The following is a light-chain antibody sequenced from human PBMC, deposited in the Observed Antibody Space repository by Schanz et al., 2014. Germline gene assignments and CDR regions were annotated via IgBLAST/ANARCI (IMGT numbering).Light chain of an antibody. CDR3: CSYAGSRV. Sequence: QSALTQPASVSGSPGQSITISCTGTSSDVGSYNLVSWYQQHPGKAPKLMIYEGSKRPSGVSNRFSGSKSGNTASLTISGXXXXXEADYYCCSYAGSRVFGGGTKLTVL. V-gene: IGLV2-23*01. CDR2: EGS. J-gene: IGLJ3*02. CDR1: SSDVGSYNL.